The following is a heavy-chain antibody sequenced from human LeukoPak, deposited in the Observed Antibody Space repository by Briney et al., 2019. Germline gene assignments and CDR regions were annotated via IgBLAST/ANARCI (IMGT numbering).Heavy chain of an antibody. V-gene: IGHV3-48*03. CDR1: GFTFSSYE. Sequence: TGGSLRLSCAASGFTFSSYEMNWVRQAPGKGLEWVSYISSSGSTIYYADSVKGRFTISRDNAKNSLYLQMNSLRAEDTAVYYCARGPPRGDSSGYYYPAYWGQGTLVTVSS. J-gene: IGHJ4*02. CDR2: ISSSGSTI. D-gene: IGHD3-22*01. CDR3: ARGPPRGDSSGYYYPAY.